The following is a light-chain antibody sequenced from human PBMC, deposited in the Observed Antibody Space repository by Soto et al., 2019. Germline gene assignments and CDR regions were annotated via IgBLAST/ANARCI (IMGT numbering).Light chain of an antibody. J-gene: IGLJ1*01. Sequence: QTVVTQEPSFSVSPGGTVTLTCGLSSGSVSTSYYPSWYQQTPGQAPRTLIYSTNTRSSGVPDRFSGSILGNKAALTITGAQADDESDYYCVLYMGSGISVFGTRSKGSVL. V-gene: IGLV8-61*01. CDR2: STN. CDR1: SGSVSTSYY. CDR3: VLYMGSGISV.